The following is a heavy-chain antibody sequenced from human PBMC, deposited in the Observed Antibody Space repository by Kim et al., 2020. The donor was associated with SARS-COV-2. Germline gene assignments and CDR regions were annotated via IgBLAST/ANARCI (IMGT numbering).Heavy chain of an antibody. CDR2: IYYGGTT. D-gene: IGHD5-12*01. V-gene: IGHV4-39*01. CDR3: ARYHGGYDDY. J-gene: IGHJ4*02. Sequence: SETLSLTCTVPGGSISSSSYYWGWIRQPPGKGLEWIGSIYYGGTTYYNPSLKSRVTISVDTSKNQFSLKLSSVTAADTAVYYCARYHGGYDDYWGQGTLV. CDR1: GGSISSSSYY.